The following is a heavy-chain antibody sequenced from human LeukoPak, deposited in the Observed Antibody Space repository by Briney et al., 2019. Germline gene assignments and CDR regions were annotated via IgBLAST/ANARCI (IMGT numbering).Heavy chain of an antibody. V-gene: IGHV4-34*01. CDR1: GGSFSGYY. Sequence: PSETLSLTCAVYGGSFSGYYWSWIRQPPGKGLEWIGEINHSGSTNYNPSLKSRVTISVDTSKNQFSLKLSSVTAADTAVYYCAKDGLVREYCSSTSCPPYYYYMDVWGKGTTVTISS. CDR3: AKDGLVREYCSSTSCPPYYYYMDV. CDR2: INHSGST. J-gene: IGHJ6*03. D-gene: IGHD2-2*01.